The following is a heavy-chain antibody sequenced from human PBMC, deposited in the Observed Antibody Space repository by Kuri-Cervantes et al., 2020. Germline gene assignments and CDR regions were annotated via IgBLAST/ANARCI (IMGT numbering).Heavy chain of an antibody. V-gene: IGHV1-46*01. Sequence: ASVKVSCKASGYTFTSYYMHWVRQAPGQGLEWMGITNPSGGSTSYAQKFQGRVTMTRDTSTSTVYMELSSLRSEDTAVYYCARDQFDYDSSGIFDYWGQGTLVTVSS. CDR2: TNPSGGST. CDR1: GYTFTSYY. D-gene: IGHD3-22*01. CDR3: ARDQFDYDSSGIFDY. J-gene: IGHJ4*02.